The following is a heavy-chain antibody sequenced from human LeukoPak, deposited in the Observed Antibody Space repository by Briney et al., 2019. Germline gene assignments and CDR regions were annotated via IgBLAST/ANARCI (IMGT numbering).Heavy chain of an antibody. D-gene: IGHD3-16*01. J-gene: IGHJ4*02. V-gene: IGHV3-72*01. Sequence: PGGSLRLSCAASGFTFSDHYMDWVRQAPGKGLEWVGRSRSKANSYTTEYAASVKGRFTISRDDSKNSLYLQMNSLKTEDTAVYYCARVAWGANEFDYWGQGTLVTVSS. CDR2: SRSKANSYTT. CDR1: GFTFSDHY. CDR3: ARVAWGANEFDY.